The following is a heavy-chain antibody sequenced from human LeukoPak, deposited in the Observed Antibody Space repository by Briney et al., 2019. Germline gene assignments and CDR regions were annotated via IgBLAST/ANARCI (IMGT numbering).Heavy chain of an antibody. CDR1: GGSISSSAYY. CDR2: IYYSGST. CDR3: ARHSVAYTTLLWSDS. D-gene: IGHD2/OR15-2a*01. Sequence: SETLSLTCTVSGGSISSSAYYWGWIRQPPRKGLEWIGSIYYSGSTYYNPSLKSRVTISVDTSKNQFSLKVSSVIAADTAVYYCARHSVAYTTLLWSDSWGQGTLVTVSS. V-gene: IGHV4-39*01. J-gene: IGHJ4*02.